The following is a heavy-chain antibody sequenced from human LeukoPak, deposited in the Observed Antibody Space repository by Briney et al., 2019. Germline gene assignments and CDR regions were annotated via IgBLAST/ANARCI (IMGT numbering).Heavy chain of an antibody. CDR3: ASLHRWYSSSSPDY. CDR2: ISYDGSNK. Sequence: GGSLRLSCAASGFTFSSFAFHWVRQAPGKGLEWVAVISYDGSNKYYADSVKGRFTVSRDTSKNTVYLQMNSLRAEDTAVYYCASLHRWYSSSSPDYWGQGTLVTVSS. D-gene: IGHD6-6*01. J-gene: IGHJ4*02. V-gene: IGHV3-30-3*01. CDR1: GFTFSSFA.